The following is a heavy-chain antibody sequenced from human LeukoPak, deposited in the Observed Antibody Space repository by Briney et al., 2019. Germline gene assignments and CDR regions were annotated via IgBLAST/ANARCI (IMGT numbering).Heavy chain of an antibody. V-gene: IGHV3-30*18. CDR2: ISYDGSNK. CDR3: AKELNEGTMIY. D-gene: IGHD3-22*01. Sequence: GGSLRLSCAASGFTFSSYGMHWVRQAPGKGLEWVAVISYDGSNKYYADSVKGRFTISRDNSKNTLYLQMNSLRAEDTAVYYCAKELNEGTMIYWGQGTLVTVSS. J-gene: IGHJ4*02. CDR1: GFTFSSYG.